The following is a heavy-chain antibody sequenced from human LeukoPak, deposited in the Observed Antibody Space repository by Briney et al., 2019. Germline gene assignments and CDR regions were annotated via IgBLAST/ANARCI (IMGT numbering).Heavy chain of an antibody. V-gene: IGHV4-39*01. J-gene: IGHJ4*02. Sequence: PSETLSLTCTVSGGSISSSSYYWRWIRQPPGKGLEWIGSIYYSGSTYYNPSLKSRVTISVDTSKNQFSLKLSSVTPADTAVYYSARHTEQQLPYFDYWGQGTLVTVSS. CDR1: GGSISSSSYY. CDR3: ARHTEQQLPYFDY. CDR2: IYYSGST. D-gene: IGHD6-13*01.